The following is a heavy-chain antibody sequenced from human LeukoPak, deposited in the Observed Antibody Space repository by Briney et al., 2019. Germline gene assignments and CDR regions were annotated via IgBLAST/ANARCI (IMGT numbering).Heavy chain of an antibody. CDR2: ISYDGSNK. D-gene: IGHD3-10*01. CDR3: ARDGGEGLWFGELLDP. V-gene: IGHV3-30*04. CDR1: GFTFSSYA. Sequence: GRSLRLSCAASGFTFSSYAMHWVRQAPGKGLEWVAVISYDGSNKYYADSVKGRFTISRDNSKNTLYLQMNSLRAEDTVVHYCARDGGEGLWFGELLDPWGQGTLVTVSS. J-gene: IGHJ5*02.